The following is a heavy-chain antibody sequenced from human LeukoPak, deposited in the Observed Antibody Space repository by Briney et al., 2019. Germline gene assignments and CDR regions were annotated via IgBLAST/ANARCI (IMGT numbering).Heavy chain of an antibody. CDR2: ISAYHGNT. V-gene: IGHV1-18*01. CDR3: ARSGKPIYYYYMDV. CDR1: GYTFTSYG. Sequence: ASVKVSCKASGYTFTSYGTNWVRQAPGQGLEWMGWISAYHGNTNYAQKLQGRLTMTTDTSTSTAYLELRSLRSDDTAVYYCARSGKPIYYYYMDVWGKGTTVTISS. J-gene: IGHJ6*03. D-gene: IGHD3-10*01.